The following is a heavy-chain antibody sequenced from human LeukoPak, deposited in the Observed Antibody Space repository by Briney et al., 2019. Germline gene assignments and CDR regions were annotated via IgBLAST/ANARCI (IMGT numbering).Heavy chain of an antibody. V-gene: IGHV4-59*01. J-gene: IGHJ5*02. CDR3: ARARLTGYNTNWFDP. CDR2: IYYSGST. D-gene: IGHD3-9*01. Sequence: SETLSLTCTVSGGSISSYYWSWIRQPPGKGLEWIGYIYYSGSTNYNPSLKSRVTISVDTSKNQFSLKLSSVTAADTAVYYCARARLTGYNTNWFDPWGQGTLVTVSS. CDR1: GGSISSYY.